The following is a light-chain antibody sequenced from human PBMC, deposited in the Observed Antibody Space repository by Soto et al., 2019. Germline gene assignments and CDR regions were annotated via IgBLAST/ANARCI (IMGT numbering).Light chain of an antibody. J-gene: IGLJ1*01. Sequence: QSALTQPASVSGSPGQSITISCTGTSSDVGGYNYVSWYQQHPGKAPKLMIYDVSDRPSGVSNRFSASKSGNTASLTISGLQAEDEADYYCCSYTSSSTPWVFGTGPKVTV. CDR2: DVS. CDR1: SSDVGGYNY. V-gene: IGLV2-14*03. CDR3: CSYTSSSTPWV.